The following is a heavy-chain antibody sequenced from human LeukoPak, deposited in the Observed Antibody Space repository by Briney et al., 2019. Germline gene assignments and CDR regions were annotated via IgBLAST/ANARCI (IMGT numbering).Heavy chain of an antibody. D-gene: IGHD1-1*01. CDR3: ARVQLERQAYYYMDV. V-gene: IGHV4-30-4*08. Sequence: PSETLSLTCTVSGGSISSGDYYWSWIRQPPGKGLEWIGYIYYSGSTYYNPSLKSRVTISVDTSKNQFSLKLSSVTAADTAVYYCARVQLERQAYYYMDVWGKGTTVTVSS. CDR1: GGSISSGDYY. J-gene: IGHJ6*03. CDR2: IYYSGST.